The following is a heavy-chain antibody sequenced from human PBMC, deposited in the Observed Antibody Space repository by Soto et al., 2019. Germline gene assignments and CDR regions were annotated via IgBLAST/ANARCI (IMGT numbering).Heavy chain of an antibody. Sequence: ASVKVSCKASGYTFTSYGISWVRQAPGQRLEWMGWINAGNGNTKYSQKFQGRVTITRDTSASTAYMELSSLRSEDTAVYYCARDPGHSYGYNCAQGTLVPGSS. J-gene: IGHJ4*02. CDR2: INAGNGNT. CDR3: ARDPGHSYGYN. CDR1: GYTFTSYG. V-gene: IGHV1-3*01. D-gene: IGHD5-18*01.